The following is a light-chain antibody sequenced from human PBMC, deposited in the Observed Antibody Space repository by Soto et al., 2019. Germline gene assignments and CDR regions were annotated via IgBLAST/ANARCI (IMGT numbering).Light chain of an antibody. J-gene: IGLJ3*02. Sequence: QLVLTQSPSASASLGASVKLTCTLSSGHSSYAIAWHQQQPEKGPRYLMKLNSDGSHSKGDGIPDRFSGSSSGAERYLTISSLQSEDEPDYYCQTWGTGIWVFGGGTKVTAL. CDR1: SGHSSYA. CDR2: LNSDGSH. V-gene: IGLV4-69*01. CDR3: QTWGTGIWV.